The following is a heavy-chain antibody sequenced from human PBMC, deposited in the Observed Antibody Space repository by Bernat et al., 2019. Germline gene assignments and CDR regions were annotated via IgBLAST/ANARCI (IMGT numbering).Heavy chain of an antibody. CDR2: YSGSGTT. CDR3: ARYSCTATNCHPRTFDY. Sequence: EVQLLESGGGLVQPGGSLRLSCEASGFTFSTYAMSWVRQVPGKGLEWVSGYSGSGTTEYADSVKGRFIISRDNSKNTLFLQMHSLRAEDTAVYYCARYSCTATNCHPRTFDYWGRGDLVTVSS. J-gene: IGHJ4*02. CDR1: GFTFSTYA. V-gene: IGHV3-23*01. D-gene: IGHD2-15*01.